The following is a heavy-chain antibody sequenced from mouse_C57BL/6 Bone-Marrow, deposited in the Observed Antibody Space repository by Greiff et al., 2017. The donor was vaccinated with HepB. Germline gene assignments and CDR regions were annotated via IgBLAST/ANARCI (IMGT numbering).Heavy chain of an antibody. CDR2: IWWDDDK. CDR1: GFSLSTFGMG. V-gene: IGHV8-8*01. CDR3: ARIDTTVVALYWYFDV. Sequence: QVTLKESGPGILQPSQTLSLTCSFSGFSLSTFGMGVGWIRQPSGKGLEWLAHIWWDDDKYYNPALKSRLTISKDTSKNQVFLKIANVDTADTATYYCARIDTTVVALYWYFDVWGTGTTVTVSS. J-gene: IGHJ1*03. D-gene: IGHD1-1*01.